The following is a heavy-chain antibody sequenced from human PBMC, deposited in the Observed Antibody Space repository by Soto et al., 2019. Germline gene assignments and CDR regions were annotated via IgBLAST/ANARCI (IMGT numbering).Heavy chain of an antibody. CDR3: ASRYCSGGSCYSVWYFDL. CDR1: GGTFSSYT. D-gene: IGHD2-15*01. CDR2: IIPILGIA. V-gene: IGHV1-69*02. J-gene: IGHJ2*01. Sequence: EASVKVSCKASGGTFSSYTISWVRQAPGQGLEWMGRIIPILGIANYAQKFQGRVTITADKSTSTAYMELSSLRSEDTAVYYCASRYCSGGSCYSVWYFDLWGRGTLVTVS.